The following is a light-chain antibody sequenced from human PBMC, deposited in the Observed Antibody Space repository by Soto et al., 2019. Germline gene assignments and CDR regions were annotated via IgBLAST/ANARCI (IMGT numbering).Light chain of an antibody. CDR3: ASSTSDSLYV. J-gene: IGLJ1*01. CDR2: GVT. V-gene: IGLV2-8*01. CDR1: GSDIGAYNF. Sequence: QSVLAQPPSASGSPGQSVTISCTGSGSDIGAYNFVSWYQQHPGKAPKLMIFGVTERPSGVPDRFSGSKSGNTASLTISALLTEDEADYFCASSTSDSLYVFGTGTKVT.